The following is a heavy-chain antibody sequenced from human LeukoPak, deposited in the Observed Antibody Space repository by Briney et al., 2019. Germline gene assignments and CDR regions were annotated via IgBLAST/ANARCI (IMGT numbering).Heavy chain of an antibody. D-gene: IGHD1-26*01. Sequence: SETLSLTCTVSGPSIGHYYWSWIRQTPAKGLEWMGHIHSSGGTTYYPSLKSRLTMSIDTSRNQLSLKLTSVTAADTAVYFCARLGSYHDFWGQGALVTASS. CDR2: IHSSGGT. CDR3: ARLGSYHDF. J-gene: IGHJ4*02. V-gene: IGHV4-4*09. CDR1: GPSIGHYY.